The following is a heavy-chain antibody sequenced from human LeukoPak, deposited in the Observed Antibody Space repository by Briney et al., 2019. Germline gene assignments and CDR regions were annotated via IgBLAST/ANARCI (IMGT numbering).Heavy chain of an antibody. CDR1: GFTFSSYG. CDR3: AKRVLSGVPVADLDY. J-gene: IGHJ4*02. Sequence: QPGGSLRLSCAASGFTFSSYGMSWVRQAPGKGLEWVSTIGSSNSDTYYTDSVKGRFTVSRDNSKNTLYLQMNSLRAEDTAVYYCAKRVLSGVPVADLDYWGQGTLVTVSS. V-gene: IGHV3-23*01. CDR2: IGSSNSDT. D-gene: IGHD6-19*01.